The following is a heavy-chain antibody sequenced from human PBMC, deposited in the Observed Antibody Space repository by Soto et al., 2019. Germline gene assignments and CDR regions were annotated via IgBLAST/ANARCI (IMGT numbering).Heavy chain of an antibody. V-gene: IGHV3-23*01. D-gene: IGHD2-15*01. CDR2: ISGSGDTT. CDR1: GFTFSSYA. J-gene: IGHJ6*03. CDR3: AKDGGVSSWKYCSGGSCYYYYMDV. Sequence: EVQLLESGGGLVQPGGSLRLSCAASGFTFSSYAMSWVRQAPGKGLEWVSAISGSGDTTYYADSVKGRFSISRDNSKNTVYLQMSSLGAEDTAVYYCAKDGGVSSWKYCSGGSCYYYYMDVWGKGTTVTVSS.